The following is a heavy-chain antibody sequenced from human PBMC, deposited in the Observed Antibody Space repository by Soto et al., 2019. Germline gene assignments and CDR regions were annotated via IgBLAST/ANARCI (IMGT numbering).Heavy chain of an antibody. J-gene: IGHJ4*02. Sequence: GGSLRLSCAASGFTFSSYAMSWVRQAPGKGLEWVSGLSGSGTSTYYADSVKGRFTISRDNSRDTLFLQMNSLTADDTAVYYCAKATTNGGWFNPFDSWGQGALVTVSS. V-gene: IGHV3-23*01. D-gene: IGHD6-19*01. CDR3: AKATTNGGWFNPFDS. CDR1: GFTFSSYA. CDR2: LSGSGTST.